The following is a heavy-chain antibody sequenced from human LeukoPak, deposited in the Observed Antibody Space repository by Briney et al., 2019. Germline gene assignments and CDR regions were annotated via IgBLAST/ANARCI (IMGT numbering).Heavy chain of an antibody. CDR1: GFTFSSYG. CDR2: IWHDGSHR. Sequence: PGGSLRLSCAASGFTFSSYGMHWVRQAPGKGLEWVAVIWHDGSHRYYADSVKGRFTISRDNSKNTLYLQISSLRAEDTAVYYCARELNYYQYMDVWGKGTTVTVSS. CDR3: ARELNYYQYMDV. J-gene: IGHJ6*03. V-gene: IGHV3-33*01.